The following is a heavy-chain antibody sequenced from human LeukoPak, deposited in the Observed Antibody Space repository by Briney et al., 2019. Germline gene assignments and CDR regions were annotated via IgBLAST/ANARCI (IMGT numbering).Heavy chain of an antibody. D-gene: IGHD3-10*01. CDR3: AKAVRSMVTGGGYFDS. CDR2: LSGGGDSR. CDR1: GFAFSNYA. V-gene: IGHV3-23*01. Sequence: GGSLRLSCAASGFAFSNYAMSWVRQAPGKGLEWVSSLSGGGDSRYYADSVMGRFTIPRDNSKSTLYLQMNSLRAEDTAVYYCAKAVRSMVTGGGYFDSWGQGTLVTVSS. J-gene: IGHJ4*02.